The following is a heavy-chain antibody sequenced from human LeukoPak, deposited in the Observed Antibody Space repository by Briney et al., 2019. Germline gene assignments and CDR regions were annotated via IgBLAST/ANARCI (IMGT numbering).Heavy chain of an antibody. CDR3: AGQRYSSSNAYYYYGMDV. CDR2: IIPILGIA. D-gene: IGHD6-13*01. Sequence: ASVKVSCKASGGTFSSYAISWVRQAPGQGLEWMGRIIPILGIANYAQKFQGRVTITADKSTSTAYMELSSLRSEDTAVCYCAGQRYSSSNAYYYYGMDVWAKGPRSPSP. V-gene: IGHV1-69*04. CDR1: GGTFSSYA. J-gene: IGHJ6*02.